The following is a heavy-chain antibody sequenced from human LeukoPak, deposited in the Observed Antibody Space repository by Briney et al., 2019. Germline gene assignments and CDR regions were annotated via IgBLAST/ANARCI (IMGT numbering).Heavy chain of an antibody. V-gene: IGHV4-59*08. Sequence: SETLSLTCTVSGDSINNYYWSWIRQSPGKGLEWIGYIYSSGSTKYNPSLKSRVTISVDTSKNQFSLKLSSVTAADTAVYYCARHRGSGSPYFDYWGQGILVTVSS. J-gene: IGHJ4*02. CDR1: GDSINNYY. CDR2: IYSSGST. D-gene: IGHD3-10*01. CDR3: ARHRGSGSPYFDY.